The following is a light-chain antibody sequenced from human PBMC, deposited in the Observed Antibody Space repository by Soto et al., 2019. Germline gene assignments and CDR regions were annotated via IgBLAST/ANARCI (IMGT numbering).Light chain of an antibody. V-gene: IGKV1-27*01. CDR1: QGISNY. Sequence: DIQMTQSPSTLSASVGDRVTIPCRASQGISNYLAWYQQKPGKVPKLLIYAASTLQSGVPSRFSGSGSGTDFTLIINRLEPEDVAIYYCQQYGGSPRITFGQGTRLEIK. CDR2: AAS. J-gene: IGKJ5*01. CDR3: QQYGGSPRIT.